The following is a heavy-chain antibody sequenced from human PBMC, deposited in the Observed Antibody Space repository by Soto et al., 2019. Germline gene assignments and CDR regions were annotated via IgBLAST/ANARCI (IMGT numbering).Heavy chain of an antibody. D-gene: IGHD6-13*01. V-gene: IGHV4-34*01. J-gene: IGHJ6*02. CDR1: GGSFSGYY. CDR2: INHSGST. Sequence: SETLSLTCAVYGGSFSGYYWGWIRQPPGKGLEWIGEINHSGSTNYNPSLKSRVTISVDTSKNQFSLKLSSVTAADTAVYYCARDPAYLYSSSWFNYYYYGMDVWGQGTTVTVSS. CDR3: ARDPAYLYSSSWFNYYYYGMDV.